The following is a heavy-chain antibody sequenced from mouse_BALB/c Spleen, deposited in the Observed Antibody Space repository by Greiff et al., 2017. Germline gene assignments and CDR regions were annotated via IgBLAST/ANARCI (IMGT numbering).Heavy chain of an antibody. J-gene: IGHJ2*01. CDR2: ISSGGSYT. Sequence: EVMLVESGGDLVKPGGSLKLSCAASGFTFSSYGMSWVRQTPDKRLEWVATISSGGSYTYYPDSVKGRFTISRDNAKNTLYLQMSSLKSEDTAMYYCARRGRYDYFDYWGQGTTLTVSS. D-gene: IGHD2-14*01. CDR3: ARRGRYDYFDY. CDR1: GFTFSSYG. V-gene: IGHV5-6*02.